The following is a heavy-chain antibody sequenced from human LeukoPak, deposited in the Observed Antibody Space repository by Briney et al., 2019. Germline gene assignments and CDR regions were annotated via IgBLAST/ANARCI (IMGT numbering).Heavy chain of an antibody. CDR2: IYYSGST. Sequence: SETLSLTCTVSGGSISSGGCYWSWIRQHPGKGLEWIGYIYYSGSTYYNPSLKSRVTISVDTSKNQFSLKLSSVTAADTAVYYCAREAVEYCSSTSCYIPYNWFDPWGQGTLVTVSS. CDR3: AREAVEYCSSTSCYIPYNWFDP. CDR1: GGSISSGGCY. V-gene: IGHV4-31*03. J-gene: IGHJ5*02. D-gene: IGHD2-2*02.